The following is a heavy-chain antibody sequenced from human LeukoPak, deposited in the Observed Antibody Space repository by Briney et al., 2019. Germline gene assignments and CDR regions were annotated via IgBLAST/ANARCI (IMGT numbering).Heavy chain of an antibody. CDR2: INPNSGGT. D-gene: IGHD6-19*01. CDR1: GYTFTGYY. J-gene: IGHJ6*02. CDR3: ARGLVRWLADYYYYYGMDV. Sequence: ASVKVSCKASGYTFTGYYMHWVRQAPGQGLEWMGWINPNSGGTNYAQKFQGRVTMTRDTSISTAYMELSRPRSDDTAVYYCARGLVRWLADYYYYYGMDVWGQGTTVTVSS. V-gene: IGHV1-2*02.